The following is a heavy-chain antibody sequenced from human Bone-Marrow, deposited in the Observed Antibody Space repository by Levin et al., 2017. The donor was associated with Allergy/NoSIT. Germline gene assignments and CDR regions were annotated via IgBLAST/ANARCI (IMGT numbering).Heavy chain of an antibody. Sequence: SETLSLTCTVSGGSISSYYWSWIRQPPGKGLEWIGYIYYSGSTNYNPSLKSRVTISVDTSKNQFSLKLSSVTAADTAVYYCARVRSGDFPDNDAFDIWGQGTMVTVSS. D-gene: IGHD4-17*01. CDR3: ARVRSGDFPDNDAFDI. V-gene: IGHV4-59*01. CDR2: IYYSGST. J-gene: IGHJ3*02. CDR1: GGSISSYY.